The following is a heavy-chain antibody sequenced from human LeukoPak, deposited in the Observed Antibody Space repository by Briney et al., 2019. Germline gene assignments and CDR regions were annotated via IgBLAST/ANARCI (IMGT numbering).Heavy chain of an antibody. J-gene: IGHJ4*02. CDR3: ARLPNYSHYFDS. V-gene: IGHV4-59*08. D-gene: IGHD4-11*01. CDR2: IYYSGRT. CDR1: GGSISNHY. Sequence: SETLSLTCIVSGGSISNHYWSWIRQPPGKRLEWIGYIYYSGRTNYNPSLKSRVTMSVGTSKIHFSLRLTSVTAADTAVYYCARLPNYSHYFDSWGQGTLVTVSS.